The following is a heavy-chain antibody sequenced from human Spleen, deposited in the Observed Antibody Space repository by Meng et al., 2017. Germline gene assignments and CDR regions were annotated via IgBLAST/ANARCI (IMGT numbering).Heavy chain of an antibody. Sequence: SETLSLTCAVYGGSFSGYYWSWIRQPPGKGLEWIGEINPGGSTNYNPSLKSRVTISVDTSKNQFSLRLSSVTAADTAVYFCARADSGFHGFDIWGQGTKVTVSS. V-gene: IGHV4-34*01. CDR2: INPGGST. J-gene: IGHJ3*02. CDR3: ARADSGFHGFDI. CDR1: GGSFSGYY. D-gene: IGHD5-12*01.